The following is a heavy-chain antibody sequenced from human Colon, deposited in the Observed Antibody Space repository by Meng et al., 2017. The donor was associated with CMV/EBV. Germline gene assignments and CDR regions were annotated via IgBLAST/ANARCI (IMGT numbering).Heavy chain of an antibody. CDR1: GYTFSGDF. CDR2: INPNSGGT. CDR3: ARDWYPGDRRGSFDY. J-gene: IGHJ4*02. Sequence: QVLLELSGAEVRTPGASAKVYFNVSGYTFSGDFMHWVRQCPGQGLEWMGWINPNSGGTNYAQKFQGRVTMTRDTSITTAYMELSRLRSDDTAVYYCARDWYPGDRRGSFDYWGQGTLVTVSS. D-gene: IGHD3-22*01. V-gene: IGHV1-2*02.